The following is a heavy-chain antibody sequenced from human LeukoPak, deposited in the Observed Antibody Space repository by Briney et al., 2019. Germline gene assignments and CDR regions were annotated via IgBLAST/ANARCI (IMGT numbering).Heavy chain of an antibody. CDR3: ARDSAYSTFDY. V-gene: IGHV3-11*05. Sequence: KSGGSLRLSCVVSGFTFSDFYMSWIRQAPGKGLEWVSYISSNGSYTNYADSVKGRFTISRDNAKNSLYLQMNSLRADDTAVYYCARDSAYSTFDYWGQGTLVTVSS. CDR2: ISSNGSYT. CDR1: GFTFSDFY. D-gene: IGHD4-11*01. J-gene: IGHJ4*02.